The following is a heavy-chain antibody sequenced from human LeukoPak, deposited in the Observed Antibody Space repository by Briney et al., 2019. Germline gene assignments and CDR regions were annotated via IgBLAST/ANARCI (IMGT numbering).Heavy chain of an antibody. J-gene: IGHJ6*02. CDR2: INPNSGGT. CDR1: GYTFTRYY. Sequence: ASVKVSCKASGYTFTRYYMHWVRQAPGQGLEWMGWINPNSGGTNYAQKFQGRVTMTRDTSISTAYMELSRLRSDDTAVYYCARRSAIKLYYYGMDVWGQGTTVTVSS. V-gene: IGHV1-2*02. CDR3: ARRSAIKLYYYGMDV. D-gene: IGHD2-21*02.